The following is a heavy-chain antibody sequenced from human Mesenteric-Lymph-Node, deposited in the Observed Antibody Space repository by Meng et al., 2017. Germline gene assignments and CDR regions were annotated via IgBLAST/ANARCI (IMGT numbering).Heavy chain of an antibody. V-gene: IGHV2-26*01. Sequence: SGPTLVKPTQTLTLTCTFSGFSLSTSGMCVSWIRQPPGKALEWLAHIFSNDEKSYSTSLKSRLTISKDTSKSQVVLTMTNMDPVDTATYYCARTGRYFDWLFDEPHDAFDIWGQGTMVTVSS. J-gene: IGHJ3*02. D-gene: IGHD3-9*01. CDR3: ARTGRYFDWLFDEPHDAFDI. CDR2: IFSNDEK. CDR1: GFSLSTSGMC.